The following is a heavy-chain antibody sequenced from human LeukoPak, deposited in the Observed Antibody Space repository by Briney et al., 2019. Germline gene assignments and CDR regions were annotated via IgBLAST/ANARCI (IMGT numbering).Heavy chain of an antibody. Sequence: SETLSLTCTVSGGSISSYYWSWIRQPPGKGLEWIGYIYYSGSTNYNTSLTSRVTISVDTSQNQFSLKLSSVTAADTAVYYCARGQDYYDSSVLGYWGQGTLVTVSS. CDR1: GGSISSYY. CDR2: IYYSGST. D-gene: IGHD3-22*01. CDR3: ARGQDYYDSSVLGY. V-gene: IGHV4-59*01. J-gene: IGHJ4*02.